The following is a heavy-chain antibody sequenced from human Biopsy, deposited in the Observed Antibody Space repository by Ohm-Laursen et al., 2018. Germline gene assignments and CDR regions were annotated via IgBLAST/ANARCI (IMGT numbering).Heavy chain of an antibody. D-gene: IGHD6-13*01. CDR1: DFPLSSGAFY. V-gene: IGHV4-30-4*02. Sequence: SDTLSLTCRVSDFPLSSGAFYWSWIRQPPGKGLEWIGYIYYSGTTSFNPSLKSRVTMSVDTSANHFSLKLNSVTAADTALYYCARSPASTWTGYFESWGQGSLVTVSS. J-gene: IGHJ4*02. CDR2: IYYSGTT. CDR3: ARSPASTWTGYFES.